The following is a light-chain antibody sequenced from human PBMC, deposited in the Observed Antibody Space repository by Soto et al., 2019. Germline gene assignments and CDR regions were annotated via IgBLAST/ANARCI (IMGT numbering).Light chain of an antibody. J-gene: IGLJ2*01. CDR3: AAWDDSLSGVI. CDR1: NSNVGRNY. Sequence: QSVVTQPPSASGTPGQRVTFSCSGANSNVGRNYVTWYQQFPGTAPKILIHSNSQRPSGVPDRFSASKSGASASLAISGLRPEDEADYFRAAWDDSLSGVIFGGGTKVTVL. CDR2: SNS. V-gene: IGLV1-47*02.